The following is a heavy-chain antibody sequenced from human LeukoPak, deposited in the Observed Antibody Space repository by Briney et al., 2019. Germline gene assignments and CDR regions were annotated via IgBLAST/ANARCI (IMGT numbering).Heavy chain of an antibody. V-gene: IGHV3-33*01. CDR3: ARASGSYSAPYAFDI. CDR1: GFTFSSYG. Sequence: PGRSLRLSCAASGFTFSSYGMHWVRQAPGKGLEWVAVIWYDGSNKYYADSVKGRFTISRDNSKNTLYLQMNSLRAEDTAVYYCARASGSYSAPYAFDIWGQGTMVTVSS. CDR2: IWYDGSNK. J-gene: IGHJ3*02. D-gene: IGHD1-26*01.